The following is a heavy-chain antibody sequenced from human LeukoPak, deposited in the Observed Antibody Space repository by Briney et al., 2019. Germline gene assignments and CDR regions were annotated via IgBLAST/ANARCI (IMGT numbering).Heavy chain of an antibody. CDR1: GYTFIDYY. V-gene: IGHV1-2*02. CDR2: INPNSGGT. D-gene: IGHD6-13*01. J-gene: IGHJ4*02. CDR3: AKVHGSYSSSWCYFDY. Sequence: GASVKVSCKTSGYTFIDYYMYWVRQAPGQGLELMGWINPNSGGTKYAQKFQGRVTMTRDTSISTAYMELSRLRSDDTAVDYCAKVHGSYSSSWCYFDYWGQGTLVTVSS.